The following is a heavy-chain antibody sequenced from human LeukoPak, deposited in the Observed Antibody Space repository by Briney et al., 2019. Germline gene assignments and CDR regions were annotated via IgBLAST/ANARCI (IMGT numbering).Heavy chain of an antibody. CDR2: INHSGST. CDR3: ASGYYYDSSGYRTTIDY. D-gene: IGHD3-22*01. V-gene: IGHV4-34*01. CDR1: GGSFSGYY. Sequence: PSETLSLTCAVYGGSFSGYYWSWIRQPPGKGLEWIGEINHSGSTNYNPSLKSRVTISIDTSKNQFSLKLSSVTAADTAVYYCASGYYYDSSGYRTTIDYWGQGTLVTVSS. J-gene: IGHJ4*02.